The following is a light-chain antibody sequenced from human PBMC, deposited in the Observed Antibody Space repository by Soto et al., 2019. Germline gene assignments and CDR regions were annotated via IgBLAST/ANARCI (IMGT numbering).Light chain of an antibody. CDR2: AAS. J-gene: IGKJ4*01. Sequence: DIQMTQSPSSLSASVGDRVTITCRASQSISSYLNWYQHKPGKAPNLLIYAASSLQSGVPSRFSGSGSGTDFTLTISSLQPEDFATYYCQQSYSNILSFGGGTRVEL. CDR1: QSISSY. V-gene: IGKV1-39*01. CDR3: QQSYSNILS.